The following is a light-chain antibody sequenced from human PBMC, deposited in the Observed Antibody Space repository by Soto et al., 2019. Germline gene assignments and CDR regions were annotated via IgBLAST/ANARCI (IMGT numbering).Light chain of an antibody. CDR1: QSVSSD. CDR2: DAT. V-gene: IGKV3-11*01. CDR3: QQRSNWPRS. J-gene: IGKJ5*01. Sequence: EIVLTQSPATLSLSPGERATLSCRASQSVSSDLVWYQQKPGQAPRLLIYDATNRATGIPARFSGSGSGTDFTLTISSLEPEDFAVYYCQQRSNWPRSFGQGTRLEMK.